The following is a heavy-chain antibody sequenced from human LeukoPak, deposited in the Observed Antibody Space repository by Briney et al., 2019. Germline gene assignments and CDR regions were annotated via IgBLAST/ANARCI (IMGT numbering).Heavy chain of an antibody. CDR3: ARDGRYCSIPGGCAFDI. D-gene: IGHD2-2*01. J-gene: IGHJ3*02. V-gene: IGHV1-2*02. CDR2: INPNSGGT. Sequence: ASVKVSCKASGYTFTGYYMHWVRQAPGRGLEWMGWINPNSGGTNYAQKFQGRVTMTRDTSITTVYMELSRLRSDDTAVYYCARDGRYCSIPGGCAFDIWGQGTMVTVSS. CDR1: GYTFTGYY.